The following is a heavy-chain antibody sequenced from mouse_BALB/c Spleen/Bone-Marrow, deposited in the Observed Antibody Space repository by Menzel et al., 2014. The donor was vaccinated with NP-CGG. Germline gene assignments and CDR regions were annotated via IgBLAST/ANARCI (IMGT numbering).Heavy chain of an antibody. D-gene: IGHD4-1*01. J-gene: IGHJ2*01. CDR3: ATGTYYFDY. Sequence: QVQLKQSGAELAKPGASVKMSCKASGYAFTSYWMHWVKQRPGQGLEWIGYINPSTGYTEYNQKFKDEATLTADKSSSTACMQLSSLTSEDSAVYYCATGTYYFDYWGQGTTLTVSS. V-gene: IGHV1-7*01. CDR1: GYAFTSYW. CDR2: INPSTGYT.